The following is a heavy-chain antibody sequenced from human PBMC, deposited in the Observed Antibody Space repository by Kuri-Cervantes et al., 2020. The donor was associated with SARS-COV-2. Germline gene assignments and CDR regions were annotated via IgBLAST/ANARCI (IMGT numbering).Heavy chain of an antibody. CDR3: ARDMTYYYGMDV. V-gene: IGHV5-10-1*01. CDR1: GYSFTSYW. Sequence: GGSLRLSCKGSGYSFTSYWISWVRQMPGKGLEWMGRIDPSDSYTNYSPSFQGHVTISADKSISTTYLQWSSLKASDTAMYYCARDMTYYYGMDVWGQGTTVTVSS. J-gene: IGHJ6*02. CDR2: IDPSDSYT.